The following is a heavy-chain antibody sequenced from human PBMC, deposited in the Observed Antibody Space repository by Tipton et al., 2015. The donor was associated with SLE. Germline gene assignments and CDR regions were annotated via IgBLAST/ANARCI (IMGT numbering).Heavy chain of an antibody. CDR2: ISAYNGNT. CDR3: ARDSSRSMDV. V-gene: IGHV1-18*03. CDR1: GYTFPSYG. Sequence: QSGAEVKKPGASVKVSCKASGYTFPSYGISWVRQAPGQGLEWMGWISAYNGNTNYAQKFQDRVTMTTDRSTSTAYMELRSLSSDDMAVYYCARDSSRSMDVWGQGTTVPVSS. J-gene: IGHJ6*02.